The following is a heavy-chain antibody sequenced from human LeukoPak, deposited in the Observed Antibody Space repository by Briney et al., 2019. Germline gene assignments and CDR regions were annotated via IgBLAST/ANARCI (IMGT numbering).Heavy chain of an antibody. J-gene: IGHJ6*04. V-gene: IGHV3-21*01. Sequence: GRSLRLSCAASGFTFSSYSMNCVRQAPGKGLEWVSSISSSSSYIYYADSVKGRFTISRDNAKNSLYLQMNSLRAEDTAVYYCARDPYGSGSYSFAYYYYYYGMDVWGKGTTVTVSS. CDR2: ISSSSSYI. CDR3: ARDPYGSGSYSFAYYYYYYGMDV. D-gene: IGHD3-10*01. CDR1: GFTFSSYS.